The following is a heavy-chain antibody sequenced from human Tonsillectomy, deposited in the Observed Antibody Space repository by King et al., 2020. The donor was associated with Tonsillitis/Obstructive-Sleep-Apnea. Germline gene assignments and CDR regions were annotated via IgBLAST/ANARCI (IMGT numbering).Heavy chain of an antibody. V-gene: IGHV5-51*01. CDR3: ARRSYCGGDCQYYFDY. CDR1: GYSFTSYW. CDR2: IYPGDSVT. D-gene: IGHD2-21*01. Sequence: EVQLVESGAEVKKPGESLKISCKGSGYSFTSYWIGWVRQMPGKGLEWMGIIYPGDSVTRYSPTFHGQVTISPDKSIITASLPWSSLKASDTAMYYCARRSYCGGDCQYYFDYWGQGTLVTVSS. J-gene: IGHJ4*02.